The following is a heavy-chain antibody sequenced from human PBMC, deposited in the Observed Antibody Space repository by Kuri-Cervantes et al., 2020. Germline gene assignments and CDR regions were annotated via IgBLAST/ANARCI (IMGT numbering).Heavy chain of an antibody. CDR3: ARDWSTVGGMDV. CDR2: IKQDGSEE. CDR1: GFIFNTYW. Sequence: GGSLRLSCAASGFIFNTYWMSWVRQAPGKGPEWVANIKQDGSEENYVDSVKGRFTISRDNAKNSLYLQMNSLRDEDTAVYYCARDWSTVGGMDVWGQGTTVTVSS. V-gene: IGHV3-7*01. J-gene: IGHJ6*02. D-gene: IGHD4-23*01.